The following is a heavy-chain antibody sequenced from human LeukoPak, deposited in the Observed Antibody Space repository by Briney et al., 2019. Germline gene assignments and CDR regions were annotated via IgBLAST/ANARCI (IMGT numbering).Heavy chain of an antibody. V-gene: IGHV3-21*01. CDR2: ISSSSSYI. Sequence: NPGGSLRLSCGASGFTFRSYSMNWVRQAPGKGLEWVSSISSSSSYIYYADSVKGRFTISRDNAKKSLYLQMNSLRAEDTAVYYCARAGGRGVFWLDYWGQGTLVTVSS. J-gene: IGHJ4*02. CDR3: ARAGGRGVFWLDY. D-gene: IGHD3-3*01. CDR1: GFTFRSYS.